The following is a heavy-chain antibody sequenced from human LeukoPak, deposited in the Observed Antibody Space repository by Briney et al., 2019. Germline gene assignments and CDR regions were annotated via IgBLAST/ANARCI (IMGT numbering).Heavy chain of an antibody. CDR3: ARAGGDYYDRSGSAFDP. CDR2: IHPNSGGT. Sequence: ASVKVSCKASGYTFTGYYMHWVRQAPGQGLEWMGWIHPNSGGTNYAQKFQGRVTMTRDTSISTASMELSRLRSDDTAVYHCARAGGDYYDRSGSAFDPWGQGTLVTVSS. D-gene: IGHD3-22*01. J-gene: IGHJ5*02. V-gene: IGHV1-2*02. CDR1: GYTFTGYY.